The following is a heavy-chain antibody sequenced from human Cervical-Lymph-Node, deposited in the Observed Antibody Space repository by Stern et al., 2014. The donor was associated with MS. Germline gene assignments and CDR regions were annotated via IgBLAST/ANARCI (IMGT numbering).Heavy chain of an antibody. CDR1: GDFVTNTNY. Sequence: QLQLQESGPGLVKPSETLSLTCVVSGDFVTNTNYWSWVRQSPGKGLEWIGEISYTGGTNYKPSLQSRLLLSLDNSKTHLSLILASVTATDTAVYFCARRGGQRLIHFDSWGQGTLVTVSS. D-gene: IGHD6-25*01. J-gene: IGHJ4*02. CDR3: ARRGGQRLIHFDS. CDR2: ISYTGGT. V-gene: IGHV4-4*02.